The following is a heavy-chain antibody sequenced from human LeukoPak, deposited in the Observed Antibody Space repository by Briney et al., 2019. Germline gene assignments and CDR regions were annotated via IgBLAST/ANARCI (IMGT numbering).Heavy chain of an antibody. J-gene: IGHJ4*02. Sequence: GGSLRLSCAASGFTFISYAMHWVRQAPGKGRGGVAVISSDGSNKYYADSVKGRFTISRDNSKNTLYLQMNSLTAEDTAVYYCARDRYSSGWYGDFDCWGQGTLVTVSS. CDR1: GFTFISYA. CDR2: ISSDGSNK. V-gene: IGHV3-30-3*01. D-gene: IGHD6-19*01. CDR3: ARDRYSSGWYGDFDC.